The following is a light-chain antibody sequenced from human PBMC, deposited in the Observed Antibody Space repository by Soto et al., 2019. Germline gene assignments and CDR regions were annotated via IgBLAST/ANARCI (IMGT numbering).Light chain of an antibody. V-gene: IGKV1-12*01. CDR3: LQAYTFTRT. Sequence: DIQMTQSPSSVSASVGDRVTITCRASQGIGGRLAWFQQKPWKAPQLLIYRASTLQSVVPSRFRGSGSGADFLLTINSLQPEDFATYYCLQAYTFTRTVGQGNKVEIK. J-gene: IGKJ1*01. CDR2: RAS. CDR1: QGIGGR.